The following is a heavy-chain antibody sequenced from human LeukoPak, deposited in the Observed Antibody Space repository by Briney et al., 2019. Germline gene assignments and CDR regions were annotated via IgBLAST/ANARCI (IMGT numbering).Heavy chain of an antibody. CDR3: ARAYYGSGSRNYYYYMDV. D-gene: IGHD3-10*01. V-gene: IGHV3-21*01. Sequence: PGGSLRLSCAASRFTFSSYSMNWVRQAPGKGLGWVSSISSSSSYIYYADSVKGRFTISRDNAKNPLYLQMNSLRAEDTAVYYCARAYYGSGSRNYYYYMDVWGKGTTVTVSS. CDR1: RFTFSSYS. J-gene: IGHJ6*03. CDR2: ISSSSSYI.